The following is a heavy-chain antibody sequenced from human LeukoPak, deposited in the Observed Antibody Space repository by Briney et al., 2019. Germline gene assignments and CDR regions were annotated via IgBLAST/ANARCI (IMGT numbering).Heavy chain of an antibody. Sequence: GGSLRLSCAASGFTFSSYAINWVRQAPGKGLERVASISSSSSYIYYADSVKGRFTISRDNANNSLYLQMNSLRDEDTAVYYCARSGVVVDALERGVANWFDPWGQGTLVTVSS. D-gene: IGHD2-15*01. CDR2: ISSSSSYI. CDR1: GFTFSSYA. V-gene: IGHV3-21*01. CDR3: ARSGVVVDALERGVANWFDP. J-gene: IGHJ5*02.